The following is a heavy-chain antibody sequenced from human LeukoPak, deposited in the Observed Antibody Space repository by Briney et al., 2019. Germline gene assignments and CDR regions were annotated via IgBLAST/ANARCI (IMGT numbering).Heavy chain of an antibody. CDR1: GFTFSSYS. Sequence: GSLRLSCAASGFTFSSYSMNWVRQPPGKGMEWIGEINHSGSTNYNPSLKSRVTISVDTSKNQFSLKLSSVTAADTAVYYCARTQYGSGTYGHWGQGTLVTVSS. CDR2: INHSGST. D-gene: IGHD3-10*01. V-gene: IGHV4-34*01. J-gene: IGHJ4*02. CDR3: ARTQYGSGTYGH.